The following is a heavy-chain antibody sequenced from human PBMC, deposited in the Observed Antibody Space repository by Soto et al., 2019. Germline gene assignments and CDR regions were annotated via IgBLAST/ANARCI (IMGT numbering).Heavy chain of an antibody. CDR2: IIPIFGTA. CDR3: ASHGGSSPNGRYYYGMDI. J-gene: IGHJ6*02. V-gene: IGHV1-69*12. Sequence: QVQLVQSGAEVKKPGSSVKVSCKASGGTFSSYAISWVRQAPGQGLEWMGGIIPIFGTADYGQKFQGRVTITADEVTSPAYMELSTLRSDMTAGYYCASHGGSSPNGRYYYGMDIRGQGPTVTFSS. D-gene: IGHD1-26*01. CDR1: GGTFSSYA.